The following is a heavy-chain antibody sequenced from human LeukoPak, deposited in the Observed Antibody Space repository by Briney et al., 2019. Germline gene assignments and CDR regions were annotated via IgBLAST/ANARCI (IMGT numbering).Heavy chain of an antibody. CDR3: ARGASGYDPHWVY. J-gene: IGHJ4*02. Sequence: GRSLRLSCAASGFTFDDYAMHWVRQAPGKGLEWVSGITWNSDNIEYADSVKGRFTISRDNSKNTLYLQMNSLRAEDTAVYYCARGASGYDPHWVYWGQGTLVTVSS. V-gene: IGHV3-9*01. CDR1: GFTFDDYA. CDR2: ITWNSDNI. D-gene: IGHD5-12*01.